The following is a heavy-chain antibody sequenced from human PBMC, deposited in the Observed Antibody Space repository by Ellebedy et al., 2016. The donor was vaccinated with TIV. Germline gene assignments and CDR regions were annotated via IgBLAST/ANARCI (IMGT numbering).Heavy chain of an antibody. CDR1: GFTFTRDY. D-gene: IGHD3-10*01. V-gene: IGHV3-7*03. CDR3: ARDGVGAGLDY. J-gene: IGHJ4*02. Sequence: PGGSLRLSCAASGFTFTRDYMSWVRQAPGKGLEWVANIKQDGSAKYYIDSVKGRFTISRDNAKNSLYLQMNRLRAEDTAVYYCARDGVGAGLDYWGQGTLVTVSS. CDR2: IKQDGSAK.